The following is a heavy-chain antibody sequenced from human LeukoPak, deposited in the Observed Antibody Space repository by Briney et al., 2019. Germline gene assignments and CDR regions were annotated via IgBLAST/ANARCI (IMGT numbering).Heavy chain of an antibody. CDR1: AITFSTYS. V-gene: IGHV3-48*04. J-gene: IGHJ4*02. Sequence: KTGGSLRLSCAASAITFSTYSMNWVRQAPGKGLEGVSYISSSGSTMYYADSVKGRFTISRDNAKNSLYLQMDSLRAEDTAVYYCARGLIVAGRTQLPPDYWGQGTLVTVSS. CDR2: ISSSGSTM. CDR3: ARGLIVAGRTQLPPDY. D-gene: IGHD6-19*01.